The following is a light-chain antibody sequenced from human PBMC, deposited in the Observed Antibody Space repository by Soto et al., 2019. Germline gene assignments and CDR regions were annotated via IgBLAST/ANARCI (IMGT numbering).Light chain of an antibody. Sequence: QSALTQPPSASGSPGQSVTISCTGTSSDVGGYNYVSWYQQHPGKPPKLMIYEVTQRPSGVPDRFSGSKSGNTASLTVSGLQDEDEADYYCSSFAGSNRVFGGGTKLTVL. V-gene: IGLV2-8*01. J-gene: IGLJ3*02. CDR1: SSDVGGYNY. CDR2: EVT. CDR3: SSFAGSNRV.